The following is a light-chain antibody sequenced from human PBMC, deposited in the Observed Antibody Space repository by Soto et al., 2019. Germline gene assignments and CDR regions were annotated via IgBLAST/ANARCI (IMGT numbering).Light chain of an antibody. V-gene: IGKV3-20*01. Sequence: EIVLTQSPGTLSLSPGERATLSCRASQSVSSSYLAWFQQKPGQAPRVLIYGASSRATGIPDRFSGSGSGTDFSLTISRLEPEDFVVYYCQHYKTFGQGTKVDIK. CDR2: GAS. CDR3: QHYKT. CDR1: QSVSSSY. J-gene: IGKJ1*01.